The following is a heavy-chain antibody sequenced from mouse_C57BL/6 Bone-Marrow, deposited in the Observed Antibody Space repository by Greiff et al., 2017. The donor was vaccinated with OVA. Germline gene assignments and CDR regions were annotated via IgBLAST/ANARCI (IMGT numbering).Heavy chain of an antibody. V-gene: IGHV3-8*01. Sequence: ESGPGLAKPSQTLSLTCSVTGYSITSDYWNWIRKFPGNKLEYMGYISYSGSTYYNPSLKSRISITRDTSKNQYYLQLNSVTTEDTATYYCARGYYYGSSYVYFDVWGTGTTVTVSS. CDR3: ARGYYYGSSYVYFDV. CDR1: GYSITSDY. D-gene: IGHD1-1*01. J-gene: IGHJ1*03. CDR2: ISYSGST.